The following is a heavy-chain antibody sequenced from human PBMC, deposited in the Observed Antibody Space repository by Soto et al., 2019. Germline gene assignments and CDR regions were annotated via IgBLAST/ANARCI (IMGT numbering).Heavy chain of an antibody. V-gene: IGHV4-31*03. CDR2: IHYSGST. J-gene: IGHJ4*02. Sequence: QVQLQESGPGLVKPAQTLSLTCTVSGGSISSGDYYWSWIRQHPGKGLECIGNIHYSGSTYYNPALKSRVTISRDTSKNQFSLKVSSVTAADTAVYYCARDSGAARSRDYWGQGTLVTVSS. CDR3: ARDSGAARSRDY. D-gene: IGHD6-6*01. CDR1: GGSISSGDYY.